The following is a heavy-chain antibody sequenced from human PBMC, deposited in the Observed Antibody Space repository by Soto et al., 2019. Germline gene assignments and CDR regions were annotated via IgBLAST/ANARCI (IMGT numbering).Heavy chain of an antibody. CDR3: ARSGDFDY. V-gene: IGHV3-48*02. J-gene: IGHJ4*02. Sequence: GGSLRLSCAASGLTFSSYSVNWVRQAPGKGLEWVSYFSFGGTTIYYADSVKGRFTISRDNAKNSVYLQMNSLRDEDTAVYYCARSGDFDYWGQGTLVTVSS. CDR2: FSFGGTTI. D-gene: IGHD7-27*01. CDR1: GLTFSSYS.